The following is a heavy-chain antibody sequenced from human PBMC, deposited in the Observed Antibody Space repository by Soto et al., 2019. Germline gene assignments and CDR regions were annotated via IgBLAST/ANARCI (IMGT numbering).Heavy chain of an antibody. V-gene: IGHV4-59*08. CDR1: GGSVSGYY. J-gene: IGHJ4*02. CDR3: ARASTLFGVVLSD. D-gene: IGHD3-3*01. CDR2: IFYSGSI. Sequence: PSETLSLTCTVSGGSVSGYYWSWIRQPPGKGLEWIGYIFYSGSIKYNPSLKSRVTMSVDTSKNQLSLRLTSVTAADTAVYFCARASTLFGVVLSDWGQG.